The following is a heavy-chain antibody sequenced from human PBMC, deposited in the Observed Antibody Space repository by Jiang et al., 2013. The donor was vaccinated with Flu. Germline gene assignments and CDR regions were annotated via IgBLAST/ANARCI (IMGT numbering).Heavy chain of an antibody. CDR2: IYPGDSDT. Sequence: IGWARQMPGKDLEWMGIIYPGDSDTRYSPSFQGQVTISADKSISTAYLQWSSLKASDTAMYYCASALYCSSTSCVFDPWGQGTLVTVSS. V-gene: IGHV5-51*01. J-gene: IGHJ5*02. CDR3: ASALYCSSTSCVFDP. D-gene: IGHD2-2*01.